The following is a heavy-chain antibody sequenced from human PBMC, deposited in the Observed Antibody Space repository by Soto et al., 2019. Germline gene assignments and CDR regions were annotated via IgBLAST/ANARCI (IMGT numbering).Heavy chain of an antibody. CDR3: VTENYDSSGYGVYYGMDV. V-gene: IGHV1-24*01. J-gene: IGHJ6*02. CDR1: GYTLTELS. Sequence: QVQLVQSGAEVKKPGASVKVSCKVSGYTLTELSMHWVRQAPGKGLEWMGGFDPEDGETIYAQKFQGRVTMTEDTSTDTAYMELSSLRSEDTAVYYCVTENYDSSGYGVYYGMDVWGQGTTVTVSS. D-gene: IGHD3-22*01. CDR2: FDPEDGET.